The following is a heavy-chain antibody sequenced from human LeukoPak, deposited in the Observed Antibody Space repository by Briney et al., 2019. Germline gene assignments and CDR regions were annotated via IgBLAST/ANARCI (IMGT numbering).Heavy chain of an antibody. D-gene: IGHD6-6*01. CDR3: AKFIGQLGAFDI. V-gene: IGHV3-30*02. CDR1: GFTFSSYG. CDR2: IRYDGSNK. Sequence: PGGSLRLSCAASGFTFSSYGMYWVRQAPGKGLEWVAFIRYDGSNKYYADSAKGRFTISRDNSKNTLYLQMNSLRAEDTAVYYCAKFIGQLGAFDIWGQGTMVTVSS. J-gene: IGHJ3*02.